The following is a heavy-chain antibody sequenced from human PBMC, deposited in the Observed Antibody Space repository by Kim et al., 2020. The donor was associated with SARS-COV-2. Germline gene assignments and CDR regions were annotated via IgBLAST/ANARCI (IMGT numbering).Heavy chain of an antibody. Sequence: AESAKSRFTISRDKSRNTLYLRVHSLRADATAVYYCASSPRVAVTGADFDYWGQGTLVTVSS. D-gene: IGHD2-21*02. J-gene: IGHJ4*02. V-gene: IGHV3-30*01. CDR3: ASSPRVAVTGADFDY.